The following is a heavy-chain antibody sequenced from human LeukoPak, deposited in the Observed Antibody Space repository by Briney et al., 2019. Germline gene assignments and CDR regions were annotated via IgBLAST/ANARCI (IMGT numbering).Heavy chain of an antibody. CDR1: GDSISSGGYS. V-gene: IGHV4-30-2*01. CDR2: ISQSGNI. J-gene: IGHJ5*02. Sequence: SQTLSLTCTVSGDSISSGGYSWSWIRQPPGKGLEWIGYIYHIGYISQSGNIYQNPSLKSRVTISLDTSRNQFSLKLSSVTAADTAVYYCARSPLAFYDSSGYPRVWFDPWGQGTLITVSS. D-gene: IGHD3-22*01. CDR3: ARSPLAFYDSSGYPRVWFDP.